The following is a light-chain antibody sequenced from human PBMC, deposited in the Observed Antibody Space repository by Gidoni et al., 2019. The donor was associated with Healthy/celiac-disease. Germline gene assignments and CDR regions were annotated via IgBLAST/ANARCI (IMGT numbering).Light chain of an antibody. CDR2: GAS. CDR3: QQYNNWPPDT. Sequence: EIVMTQSPATLSVSPGARATLSCRASQSVSSNLAWYQQKPGQAPRLLIYGASTRATGSPARFSGSGSGTEFTLTISSLQSEDFAVYYCQQYNNWPPDTFGQGTRLEIK. V-gene: IGKV3-15*01. J-gene: IGKJ5*01. CDR1: QSVSSN.